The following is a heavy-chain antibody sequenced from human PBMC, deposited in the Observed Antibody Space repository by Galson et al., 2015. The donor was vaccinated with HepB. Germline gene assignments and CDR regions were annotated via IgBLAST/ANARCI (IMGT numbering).Heavy chain of an antibody. V-gene: IGHV3-66*02. CDR2: IYSGGST. J-gene: IGHJ2*01. CDR1: RFTVSSNY. D-gene: IGHD7-27*01. CDR3: AREINWGKYFDL. Sequence: LRLSCAASRFTVSSNYMSWVRQAPGKGLEWVSVIYSGGSTYYADSVKGRFTISRDNSKNTLYLQMNSLRAEDTVVYYCAREINWGKYFDLWGRGTLVTVSS.